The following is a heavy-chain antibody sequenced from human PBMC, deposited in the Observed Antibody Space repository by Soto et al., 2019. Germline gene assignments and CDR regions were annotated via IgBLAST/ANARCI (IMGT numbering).Heavy chain of an antibody. D-gene: IGHD1-7*01. CDR3: ASMGTPATGLYYFDY. Sequence: SETLSLTCTVSGGSISSGNYYWSWIRQPPGKGLEWIGFISYSGSTYYNASLKSRVTISVDTSKNQFSLNLSFVTAADTAVYYCASMGTPATGLYYFDYWGQGTLVTVSS. J-gene: IGHJ4*01. CDR2: ISYSGST. V-gene: IGHV4-30-4*01. CDR1: GGSISSGNYY.